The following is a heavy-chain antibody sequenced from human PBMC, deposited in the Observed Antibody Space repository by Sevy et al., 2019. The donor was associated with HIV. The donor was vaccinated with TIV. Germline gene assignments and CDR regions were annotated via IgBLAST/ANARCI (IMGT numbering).Heavy chain of an antibody. CDR1: GFTFSDHY. Sequence: GGSLRLSCAASGFTFSDHYMEWVRQAPGKGLEWVGRIRNKADSYTTEYAASGKGRFTISRDDSKNSLYLLMNSLKTEDRAVYYCATHAGIAAAGRVFDYWGQGTLVTVSS. J-gene: IGHJ4*02. CDR3: ATHAGIAAAGRVFDY. D-gene: IGHD6-13*01. CDR2: IRNKADSYTT. V-gene: IGHV3-72*01.